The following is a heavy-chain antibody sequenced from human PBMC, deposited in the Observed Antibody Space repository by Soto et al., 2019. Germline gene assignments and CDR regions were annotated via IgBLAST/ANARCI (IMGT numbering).Heavy chain of an antibody. CDR2: IIPIFGTA. CDR1: GGTFSSYA. V-gene: IGHV1-69*01. Sequence: QVQLVQSGAEVKKPGSSVKVSCKASGGTFSSYAISWVRQAPGQGLEWMGGIIPIFGTANYAQKFQGRVTITADESTSTAYMELSSLRSEDTAVYYCARGCNNYYDSRGWQFDYWGQGTLVTVSS. J-gene: IGHJ4*02. D-gene: IGHD3-22*01. CDR3: ARGCNNYYDSRGWQFDY.